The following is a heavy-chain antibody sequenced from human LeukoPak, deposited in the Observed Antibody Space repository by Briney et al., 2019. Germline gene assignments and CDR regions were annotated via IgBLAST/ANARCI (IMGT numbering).Heavy chain of an antibody. CDR3: ARDPSGSLLSWFDP. CDR1: GYTFTSYA. Sequence: ASVKVSCKASGYTFTSYAMHWVRQAPGQRLEWMGWINAGNGNTKYSHKFQGRVTITRDTSASTAYMELSSLRSEDTAVYYCARDPSGSLLSWFDPWGQGTLVTVSS. D-gene: IGHD1-26*01. CDR2: INAGNGNT. V-gene: IGHV1-3*01. J-gene: IGHJ5*02.